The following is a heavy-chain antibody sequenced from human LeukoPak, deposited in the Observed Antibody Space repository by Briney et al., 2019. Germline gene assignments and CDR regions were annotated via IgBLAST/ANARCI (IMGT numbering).Heavy chain of an antibody. CDR1: GGTFTSHA. V-gene: IGHV1-69*13. CDR3: ASGDPGIVAGTNYFDY. D-gene: IGHD6-19*01. Sequence: SVKVSCKAPGGTFTSHAISWVRQAPGQGLEWMGGIIPIFGTANYAQKFQGRVTITADESTSTAYMELSSLRSEDTAVYYCASGDPGIVAGTNYFDYWGQGTLVTVSS. CDR2: IIPIFGTA. J-gene: IGHJ4*02.